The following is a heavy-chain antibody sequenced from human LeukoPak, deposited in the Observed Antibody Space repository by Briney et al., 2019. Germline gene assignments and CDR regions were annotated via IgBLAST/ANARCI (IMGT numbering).Heavy chain of an antibody. CDR2: ISGSGGST. CDR1: GFTFSSFA. CDR3: AKDRSCTGSSCNVGS. V-gene: IGHV3-23*01. Sequence: TGGSLRLSCAPSGFTFSSFAMSWVRQAPGKGLEWVSAISGSGGSTYYADSVKGRFTISRDNSKNTLFLQMNSLRAEDTAVYYCAKDRSCTGSSCNVGSWGQGTMVTVSS. D-gene: IGHD2-2*01. J-gene: IGHJ3*01.